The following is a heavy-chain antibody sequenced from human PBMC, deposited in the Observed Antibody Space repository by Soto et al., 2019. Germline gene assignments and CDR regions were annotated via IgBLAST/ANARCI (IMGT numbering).Heavy chain of an antibody. Sequence: GGSLRLSCAGSGFTFSSFAMSWVRQAPGKGLEWVAAISYDGSNKYYADSVKGRFIISRDNSKNTLDLLLNTLRAEDTAVYYCAGVYYGGNSVNNYWGQGTPVTVSS. D-gene: IGHD2-8*01. V-gene: IGHV3-30-3*01. CDR3: AGVYYGGNSVNNY. J-gene: IGHJ4*02. CDR1: GFTFSSFA. CDR2: ISYDGSNK.